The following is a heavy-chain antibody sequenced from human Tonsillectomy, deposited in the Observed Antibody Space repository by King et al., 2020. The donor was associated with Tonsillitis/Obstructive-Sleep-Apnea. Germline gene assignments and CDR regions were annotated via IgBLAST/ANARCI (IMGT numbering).Heavy chain of an antibody. D-gene: IGHD6-6*01. CDR1: GFTVSSNY. V-gene: IGHV3-53*01. CDR2: IYSGGST. CDR3: AKGSSSARSDAFDI. Sequence: VQLVESGGGLIQPGGSLRLSCAASGFTVSSNYMSWVRPAPGKGLEWVSVIYSGGSTYYAHSVKGRFTISRDNSKNTLCLQINSLRAEDTAVYYCAKGSSSARSDAFDIWGQGTMVTVSS. J-gene: IGHJ3*02.